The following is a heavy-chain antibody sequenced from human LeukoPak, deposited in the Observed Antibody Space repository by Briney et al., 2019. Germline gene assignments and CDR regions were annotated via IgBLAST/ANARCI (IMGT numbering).Heavy chain of an antibody. J-gene: IGHJ4*02. D-gene: IGHD2-2*01. Sequence: GGSLRLSCSASGFTFSSYAMHWVRQAPGKGLEYVSAISSNGGSTYYADSVKGRFTISRDNSKNTLYLQMSSLRAEDTAVYYCVKGGCSSPSCQHDYWGQETLVTVSP. CDR1: GFTFSSYA. CDR2: ISSNGGST. V-gene: IGHV3-64D*06. CDR3: VKGGCSSPSCQHDY.